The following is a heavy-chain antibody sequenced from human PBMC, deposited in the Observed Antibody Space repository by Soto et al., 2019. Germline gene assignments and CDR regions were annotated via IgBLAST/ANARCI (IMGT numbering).Heavy chain of an antibody. Sequence: GGSLRLSCAASGFTFSSYSMNWVRQAPGKGLEWVSYISSSSSTIYYADSVKGRFTISRDNAKNSLYLQMNSLRAEDTAVYYCARDDLAAAALFDYWGQGTLVTVSS. J-gene: IGHJ4*02. CDR2: ISSSSSTI. CDR3: ARDDLAAAALFDY. D-gene: IGHD6-13*01. CDR1: GFTFSSYS. V-gene: IGHV3-48*01.